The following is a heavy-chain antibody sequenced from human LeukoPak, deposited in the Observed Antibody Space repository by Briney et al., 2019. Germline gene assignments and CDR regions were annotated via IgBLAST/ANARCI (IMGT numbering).Heavy chain of an antibody. V-gene: IGHV3-30*18. CDR2: ISYDGSYK. Sequence: GGSLKLSCAASGFTFSTYGMHWVRQAPGKGLEWVAFISYDGSYKYYADSAKGRFTISRDSSKNTLYLQMNSLRAEDTAVYYCAKDYDYGDYAVDYWGQGTLVTVSS. CDR1: GFTFSTYG. CDR3: AKDYDYGDYAVDY. D-gene: IGHD4-17*01. J-gene: IGHJ4*02.